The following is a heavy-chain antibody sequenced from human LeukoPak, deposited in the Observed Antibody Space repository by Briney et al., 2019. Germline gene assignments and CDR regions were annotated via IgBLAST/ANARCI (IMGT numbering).Heavy chain of an antibody. D-gene: IGHD5-24*01. V-gene: IGHV4-39*01. CDR2: VDYSGST. J-gene: IGHJ3*02. CDR3: AREDGYNMDDAFDI. CDR1: GGSITTTGDY. Sequence: PSETLSLICTLSGGSITTTGDYWGWIRQPPGKGLEWIGSVDYSGSTYYNPSLKSRVTISADTSKNQFSLRLSSVTAADTAVYYCAREDGYNMDDAFDIWGQGTMVSVSS.